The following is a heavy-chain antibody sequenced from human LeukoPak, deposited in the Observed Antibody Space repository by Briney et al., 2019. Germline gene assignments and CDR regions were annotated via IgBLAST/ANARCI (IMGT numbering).Heavy chain of an antibody. J-gene: IGHJ6*02. Sequence: GRSLRLSCAASGFTFSSYGMHWVRQAPGKRLEWVAVISYDGSNKYYADSVKGRFTISRDNPKNTLYLQMNSLRAEDTAVYYCAKDSGTGTIYYYYGMDVWGQGTTVTVSS. V-gene: IGHV3-30*18. D-gene: IGHD1-1*01. CDR3: AKDSGTGTIYYYYGMDV. CDR2: ISYDGSNK. CDR1: GFTFSSYG.